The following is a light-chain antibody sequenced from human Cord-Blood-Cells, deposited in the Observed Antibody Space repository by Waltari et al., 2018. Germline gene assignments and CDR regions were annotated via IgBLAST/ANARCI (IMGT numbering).Light chain of an antibody. V-gene: IGLV2-14*04. J-gene: IGLJ3*02. Sequence: GTSSDVGGYNYVSWYQQHPGKAPKLMIYDVSKRPSGVSNRFSGSKSGNTASLTISGLQAEDEADYYCSSYTSSSSWVFGGGTKLTVL. CDR3: SSYTSSSSWV. CDR1: SSDVGGYNY. CDR2: DVS.